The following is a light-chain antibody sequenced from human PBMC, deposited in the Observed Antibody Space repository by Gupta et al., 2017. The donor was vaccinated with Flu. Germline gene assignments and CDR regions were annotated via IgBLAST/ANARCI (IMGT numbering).Light chain of an antibody. Sequence: TSSDIGSYNYVSGYQHHPGKAPKLLIYGVTNRPSGVSNRVSGSKSGDTASLTISGLQAEDEADYYCSSCTSSTTVVFGGGTKLTVL. J-gene: IGLJ2*01. CDR1: SSDIGSYNY. CDR3: SSCTSSTTVV. V-gene: IGLV2-14*01. CDR2: GVT.